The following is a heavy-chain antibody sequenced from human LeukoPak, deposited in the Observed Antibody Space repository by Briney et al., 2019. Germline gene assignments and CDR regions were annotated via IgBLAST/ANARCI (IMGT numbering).Heavy chain of an antibody. J-gene: IGHJ4*02. D-gene: IGHD6-19*01. CDR2: IYSGGST. V-gene: IGHV3-66*02. CDR3: ARESSYGSGCYYFDY. Sequence: GGSLRLSCAASGFTVSSNYMSWVRQAPGKGLEWVSVIYSGGSTYYADSVKGRFTISRDNSKNTLYLQMNSLRAADTAVYYCARESSYGSGCYYFDYGGQGPRAPVSS. CDR1: GFTVSSNY.